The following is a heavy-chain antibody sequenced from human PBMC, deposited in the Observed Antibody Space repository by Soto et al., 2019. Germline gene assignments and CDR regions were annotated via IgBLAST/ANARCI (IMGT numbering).Heavy chain of an antibody. D-gene: IGHD2-2*01. V-gene: IGHV3-33*01. CDR3: ARYGCSSTSCYYYYYYGMDV. J-gene: IGHJ6*02. CDR2: IWYDGSNK. CDR1: GFTFSSYG. Sequence: GGSLRLSCAASGFTFSSYGMHWVRQAPGKGLEWVAVIWYDGSNKYYADSVKGRFTISRDNSKNTLYLQMNSLRAEDTAVYYCARYGCSSTSCYYYYYYGMDVWGQGTTVTVSS.